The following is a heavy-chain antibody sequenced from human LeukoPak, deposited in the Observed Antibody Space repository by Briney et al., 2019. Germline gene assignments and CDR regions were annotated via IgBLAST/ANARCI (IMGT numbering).Heavy chain of an antibody. Sequence: AGGSLRLSCAASGFTFSSYGMHWVRQAPGKGLEWVAVIWYDGSNKYYADSVKGRFTISRDNSKNTLYLQMNSLRAEDTAVYYCARDLGYIVVVSDAFDIWGQGTMVTVSS. V-gene: IGHV3-33*01. D-gene: IGHD2-2*01. J-gene: IGHJ3*02. CDR1: GFTFSSYG. CDR2: IWYDGSNK. CDR3: ARDLGYIVVVSDAFDI.